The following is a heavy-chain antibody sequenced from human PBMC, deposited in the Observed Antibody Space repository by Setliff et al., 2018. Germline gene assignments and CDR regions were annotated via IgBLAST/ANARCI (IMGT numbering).Heavy chain of an antibody. CDR3: ARQTATGSSATFDS. Sequence: SQTLSLTCTVSGGSMSGYFWTWIRQPAGKGLEWIGRIHPSGATNYNPSLMSRLTMSIDTSNNHFTLKVNSVTAADTAVYYCARQTATGSSATFDSWGQGTLVTVSS. CDR2: IHPSGAT. D-gene: IGHD2-21*02. V-gene: IGHV4-4*07. J-gene: IGHJ4*02. CDR1: GGSMSGYF.